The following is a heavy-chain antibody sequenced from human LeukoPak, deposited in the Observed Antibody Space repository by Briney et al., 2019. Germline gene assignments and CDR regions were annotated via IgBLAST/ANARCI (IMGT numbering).Heavy chain of an antibody. CDR1: GFTFSNYW. J-gene: IGHJ4*02. CDR2: IKEDGSQK. V-gene: IGHV3-7*01. CDR3: ARGALGRSGWPRIDY. Sequence: GGSLRLSCAASGFTFSNYWMTWVRQAPGKGLEWVANIKEDGSQKYYVDSVKGRFTISRDNAKNSLYLQINSLRAEDTAVYYCARGALGRSGWPRIDYWGQGTLVTVSS. D-gene: IGHD6-19*01.